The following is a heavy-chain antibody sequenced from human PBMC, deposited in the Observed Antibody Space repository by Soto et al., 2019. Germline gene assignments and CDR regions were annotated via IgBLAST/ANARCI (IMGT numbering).Heavy chain of an antibody. CDR2: IIPIFGTA. CDR3: ARLVDSYYYDSSGRTGYYPDGVDY. Sequence: QVQLVQSGAEVKKPGSSVKVSCKASGGTFSSYAISWVRQAPGQGLEWMGGIIPIFGTANYAQKFQGRVTMTADESTSTAYMALSSVRSEDTDVYYCARLVDSYYYDSSGRTGYYPDGVDYWGQGTLVTVSS. D-gene: IGHD3-22*01. CDR1: GGTFSSYA. J-gene: IGHJ4*02. V-gene: IGHV1-69*01.